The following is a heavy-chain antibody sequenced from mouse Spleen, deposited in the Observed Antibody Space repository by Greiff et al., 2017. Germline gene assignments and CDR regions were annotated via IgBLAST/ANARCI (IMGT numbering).Heavy chain of an antibody. Sequence: VMLVESGAELVRPGTSVKVSCKASGYAFTNYLIEWVKQRPGQGLEWIGVINPGSGGTNYNEKFKGKATLTADKSSSTAYMQLSSLTSDDSAVYFCARLGFDYWGQGTTLTVSS. CDR2: INPGSGGT. J-gene: IGHJ2*01. CDR3: ARLGFDY. D-gene: IGHD4-1*01. V-gene: IGHV1-54*03. CDR1: GYAFTNYL.